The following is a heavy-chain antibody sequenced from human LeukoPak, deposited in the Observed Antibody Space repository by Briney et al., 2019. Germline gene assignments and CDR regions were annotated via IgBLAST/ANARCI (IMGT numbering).Heavy chain of an antibody. V-gene: IGHV1-69*05. CDR2: IIPIFGTA. J-gene: IGHJ4*02. D-gene: IGHD2-15*01. CDR3: ARDGVVVTGNFDY. Sequence: GASVKVSCKASGGTFSSYAISWVRQAPGQGLEWMGRIIPIFGTANYAQKFQGRVTITTDESTSTAYMELSSLKSEDTAVYYCARDGVVVTGNFDYWGQGTLVTVSS. CDR1: GGTFSSYA.